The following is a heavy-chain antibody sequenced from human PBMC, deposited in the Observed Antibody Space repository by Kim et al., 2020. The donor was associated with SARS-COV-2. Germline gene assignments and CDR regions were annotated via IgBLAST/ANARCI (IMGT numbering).Heavy chain of an antibody. D-gene: IGHD5-12*01. V-gene: IGHV3-30*18. Sequence: GGSLRLSCAASGFTFSSYGMHWVRQAPGKGLEWVAVISYDGSNKYYADSVKGRFTISRDNSKNTLYLQMNSLRAEDTAVYYCAKDPSSSGYDHYYFDYWGQGTLVTVSS. CDR2: ISYDGSNK. CDR3: AKDPSSSGYDHYYFDY. J-gene: IGHJ4*02. CDR1: GFTFSSYG.